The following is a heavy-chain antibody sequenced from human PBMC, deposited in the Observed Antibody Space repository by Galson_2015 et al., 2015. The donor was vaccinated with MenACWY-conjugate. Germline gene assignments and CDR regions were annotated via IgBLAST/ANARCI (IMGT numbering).Heavy chain of an antibody. V-gene: IGHV1-18*01. CDR2: ISAYNGNT. CDR3: ARGFCLVILRSLNYFDY. Sequence: SVKVSCKASGYTFTSYGISWVRQAPGQGLEWMGWISAYNGNTNYAQKLQGRVTMTKDTSTRIAYMELRSLRSDDTAVYYCARGFCLVILRSLNYFDYWGQGTLVTVSS. CDR1: GYTFTSYG. J-gene: IGHJ4*02. D-gene: IGHD3-9*01.